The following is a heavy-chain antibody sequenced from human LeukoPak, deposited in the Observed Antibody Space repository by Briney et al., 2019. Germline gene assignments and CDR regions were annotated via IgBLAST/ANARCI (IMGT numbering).Heavy chain of an antibody. D-gene: IGHD3-10*01. CDR2: IIPVYRTA. CDR3: ASAAERELLNRPHFDH. J-gene: IGHJ4*02. V-gene: IGHV1-69*05. CDR1: GYTFTSYA. Sequence: ASVKVCCKASGYTFTSYAMNWVRQAPGQGLEWMGGIIPVYRTAAYAQKFQGRVTITTDEFTSTGYMEMTSLRPEDTAIYYCASAAERELLNRPHFDHWGQGTLVSVSS.